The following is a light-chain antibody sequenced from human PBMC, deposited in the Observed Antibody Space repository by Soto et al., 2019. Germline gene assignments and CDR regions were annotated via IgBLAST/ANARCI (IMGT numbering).Light chain of an antibody. V-gene: IGKV3-11*01. CDR2: DAS. Sequence: EMVLTQSPATLSLSPGERATLSCRASQSVSSYLAWYQQKPGQAPRLLIYDASNRGTGIPARFSGSGSGTDFTLTISSLEPEDFAVYYCQQRSNWPLTFGGGTKVDIK. J-gene: IGKJ4*01. CDR1: QSVSSY. CDR3: QQRSNWPLT.